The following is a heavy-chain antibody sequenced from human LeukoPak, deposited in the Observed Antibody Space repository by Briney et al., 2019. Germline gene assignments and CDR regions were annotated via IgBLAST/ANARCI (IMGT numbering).Heavy chain of an antibody. J-gene: IGHJ4*02. CDR1: GFTFSSYA. Sequence: GASLRLSCAASGFTFSSYAMSWVRQAPGKGLEWVSAISGSGGSTYYADSVKGRFTISRDNSKNTLYLQMNSLRAEDTAVYYCAKGYDSSGYPPFDYWGQGTLVTVPS. CDR2: ISGSGGST. V-gene: IGHV3-23*01. CDR3: AKGYDSSGYPPFDY. D-gene: IGHD3-22*01.